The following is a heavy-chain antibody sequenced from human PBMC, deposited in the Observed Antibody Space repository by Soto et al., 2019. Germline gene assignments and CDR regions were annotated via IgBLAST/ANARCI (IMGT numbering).Heavy chain of an antibody. CDR2: IYHSGST. CDR1: GGSISRSNW. CDR3: ARRGYYDSTGSNDAFDI. J-gene: IGHJ3*02. V-gene: IGHV4-4*02. Sequence: SETLSLTCAVSGGSISRSNWWSWVRQSPGKGLEWIGEIYHSGSTNYNPSLKSRVTISVDKSKNQFSLKLSFVTAADTAVYYCARRGYYDSTGSNDAFDIWGQGTMVTV. D-gene: IGHD3-22*01.